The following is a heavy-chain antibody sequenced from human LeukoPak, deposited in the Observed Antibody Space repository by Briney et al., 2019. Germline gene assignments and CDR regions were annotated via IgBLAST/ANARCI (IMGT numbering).Heavy chain of an antibody. CDR1: GFTFYDYG. J-gene: IGHJ6*04. CDR2: INWYGGST. V-gene: IGHV3-20*01. D-gene: IGHD2-2*01. Sequence: GGSLRLSCAVSGFTFYDYGMRWVRQARGKGLEWVYGINWYGGSTGYADSVKGRFTISRDNAKNSLYLQMNSLRAEDTALYHCARAAGYCSSTSCGMDVWGKGTTVTVSS. CDR3: ARAAGYCSSTSCGMDV.